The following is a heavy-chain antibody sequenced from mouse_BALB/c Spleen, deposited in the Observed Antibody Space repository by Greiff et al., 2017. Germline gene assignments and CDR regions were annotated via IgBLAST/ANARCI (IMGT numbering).Heavy chain of an antibody. D-gene: IGHD2-3*01. CDR1: GFTFSSFG. V-gene: IGHV5-17*02. CDR2: ISSGSSTI. J-gene: IGHJ3*01. CDR3: ARRDEDGYYAWFAY. Sequence: EVQLVESGGGLVQPGGSRKLSCAASGFTFSSFGMHWVRQAPEKGLEWVAYISSGSSTIYYADTVKGRFTISRDNPKNTLFLQMTSLRSEDTAMYYCARRDEDGYYAWFAYWGQGTLVTVSA.